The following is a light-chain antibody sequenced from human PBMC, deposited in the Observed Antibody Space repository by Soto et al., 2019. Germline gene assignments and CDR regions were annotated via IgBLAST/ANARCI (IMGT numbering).Light chain of an antibody. V-gene: IGLV2-14*01. CDR2: DVS. CDR3: SSYTSRRTPYL. Sequence: QSVLTQPASLSGSPGQSITLSCTGTSSDFGGYNYVSWYQQYPGKAPKLMIYDVSNRPSGVSNRFSGSKSGNTASLTISGLQAEDEADYYCSSYTSRRTPYLFGTGTKVTVL. J-gene: IGLJ1*01. CDR1: SSDFGGYNY.